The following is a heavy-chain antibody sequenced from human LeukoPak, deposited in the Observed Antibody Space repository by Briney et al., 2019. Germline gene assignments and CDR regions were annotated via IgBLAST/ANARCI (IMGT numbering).Heavy chain of an antibody. J-gene: IGHJ4*02. CDR1: GGSISSYY. V-gene: IGHV4-59*01. D-gene: IGHD3-9*01. Sequence: PSETLSLTCTVSGGSISSYYWSWIRQPPGKGLEWIGNIYYGGSTNYNPSLKSRVTISADTSKNQFSLKLSSVTAADTAVYYLARAPVRYFAWLFPSGYFDYWGQGTLVTVSS. CDR3: ARAPVRYFAWLFPSGYFDY. CDR2: IYYGGST.